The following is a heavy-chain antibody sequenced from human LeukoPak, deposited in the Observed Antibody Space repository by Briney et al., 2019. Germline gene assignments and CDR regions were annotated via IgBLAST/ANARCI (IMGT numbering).Heavy chain of an antibody. CDR1: GFTFSSYS. Sequence: GGSLRLSWAASGFTFSSYSMNWVRQAPGKGLEWVSYISSSSSTIYYADSVKGRFTISRDNAKNSLYLQMNSLRAEDTAVYYCARDRNTAMVTSNFDNWGQGTLVTVSS. CDR2: ISSSSSTI. D-gene: IGHD5-18*01. CDR3: ARDRNTAMVTSNFDN. V-gene: IGHV3-48*04. J-gene: IGHJ4*02.